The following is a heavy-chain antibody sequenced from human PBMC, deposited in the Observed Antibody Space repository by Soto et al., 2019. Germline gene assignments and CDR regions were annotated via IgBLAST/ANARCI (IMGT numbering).Heavy chain of an antibody. V-gene: IGHV3-13*01. CDR3: VRGLPGGFDP. CDR2: IVFAGDT. J-gene: IGHJ5*02. CDR1: GFIFSNFD. Sequence: GGSLRLSCGASGFIFSNFDMHWVRQTTEKGREWVSGIVFAGDTNYSGSVKGRFTISRENAKNSLFPQMNSLRVGDTAVYYCVRGLPGGFDPWGQGTLVTVSS. D-gene: IGHD3-10*01.